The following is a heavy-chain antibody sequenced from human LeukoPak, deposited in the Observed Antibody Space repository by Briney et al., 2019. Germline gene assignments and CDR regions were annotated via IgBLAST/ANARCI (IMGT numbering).Heavy chain of an antibody. CDR3: AKEYSSSWRHDAFDI. CDR2: ISWNSGSI. V-gene: IGHV3-9*01. J-gene: IGHJ3*02. D-gene: IGHD6-13*01. Sequence: PGGSLRLSCAASGFTFDDYAMTWVRQAPGKGLEWVSGISWNSGSIGYADSVKGRFTISRDNAKNSLYLQMNSLRAEDTALYYCAKEYSSSWRHDAFDIWGQGTMVTVSS. CDR1: GFTFDDYA.